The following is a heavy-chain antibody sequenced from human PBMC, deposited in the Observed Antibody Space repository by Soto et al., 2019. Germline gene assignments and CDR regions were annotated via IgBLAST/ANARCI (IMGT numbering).Heavy chain of an antibody. Sequence: ASVKVSCKTSGYTFTSFAMHWVRQAPGQRLEWMGWINAGNGNTKYSQKFQGRVTITRDTSASTAYMELSSLRSEDTAVYYCAREMLSGSGWLWGQGTLVTVSS. CDR2: INAGNGNT. J-gene: IGHJ4*02. CDR1: GYTFTSFA. V-gene: IGHV1-3*01. CDR3: AREMLSGSGWL. D-gene: IGHD6-19*01.